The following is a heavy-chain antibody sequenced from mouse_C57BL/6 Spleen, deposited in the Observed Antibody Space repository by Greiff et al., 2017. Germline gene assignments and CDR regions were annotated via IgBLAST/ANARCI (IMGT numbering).Heavy chain of an antibody. CDR2: IDPESGDT. Sequence: QVQLQQSGAELVKPGASVKLSCTASGYNFTDYYMHWVKQRPGQGLEWIGRIDPESGDTKYNAKFKGKATLTAEKPSSTAYMQLSSLTSEDSAVYFCARGEVDVVLDYWGQGNTVTVSS. D-gene: IGHD1-1*02. CDR3: ARGEVDVVLDY. CDR1: GYNFTDYY. J-gene: IGHJ4*01. V-gene: IGHV1-72*01.